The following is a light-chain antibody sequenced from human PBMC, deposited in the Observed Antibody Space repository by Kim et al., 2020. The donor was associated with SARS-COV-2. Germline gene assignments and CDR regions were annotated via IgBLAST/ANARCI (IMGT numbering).Light chain of an antibody. J-gene: IGKJ4*01. CDR3: QQYDNLPLT. V-gene: IGKV1-33*01. CDR1: QDISNH. Sequence: DIQMTQSPSSLSASVGDRVTITCQASQDISNHLNWYQQKPGKAPKLLIFDASNLETGVPSRFSGSGSGTDFTFTIRSLQPEDIATYYCQQYDNLPLTFGGGTKVDIK. CDR2: DAS.